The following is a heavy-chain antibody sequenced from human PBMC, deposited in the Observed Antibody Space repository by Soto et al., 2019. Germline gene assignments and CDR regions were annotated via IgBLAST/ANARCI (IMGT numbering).Heavy chain of an antibody. J-gene: IGHJ6*02. D-gene: IGHD3-3*01. Sequence: SETLSLTCTVSGGSISSGEYYWTWIRQPPGKGLEWIGYISYSGSTHYSPSLKSRVSITVDTSKNQFSLNLASVSAEDTAVYYCARTSLLIFGPSNDYYGMGVRALRTTVTGSS. CDR1: GGSISSGEYY. V-gene: IGHV4-30-4*01. CDR3: ARTSLLIFGPSNDYYGMGV. CDR2: ISYSGST.